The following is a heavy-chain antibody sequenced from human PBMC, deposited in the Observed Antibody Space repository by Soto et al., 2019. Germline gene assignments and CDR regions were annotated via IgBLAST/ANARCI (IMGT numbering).Heavy chain of an antibody. V-gene: IGHV1-8*01. J-gene: IGHJ4*02. CDR3: ARGHPDLTGVWGSYRNPPYYSDA. CDR1: GYAFATHD. D-gene: IGHD3-16*02. Sequence: QVQLVQSGAEARKPGDSVKVSCKASGYAFATHDISWVRQAPEQGPEWMGFINPTSGNKRYAQTFRDRLTLTRDTATDTAYRELSDLISADTAFHFCARGHPDLTGVWGSYRNPPYYSDAWGQGTLVTVAS. CDR2: INPTSGNK.